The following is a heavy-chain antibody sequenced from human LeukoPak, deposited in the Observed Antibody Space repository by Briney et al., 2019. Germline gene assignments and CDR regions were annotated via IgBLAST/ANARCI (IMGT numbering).Heavy chain of an antibody. D-gene: IGHD7-27*01. J-gene: IGHJ2*01. V-gene: IGHV3-48*01. CDR3: ARDVVGTGYWYFDL. CDR1: GFTFSTYH. CDR2: ITSGSTTI. Sequence: PGGSLRLSCAASGFTFSTYHMHWVRQAPGKGLEWISYITSGSTTIYYADSVKGRFTISRDNAKNSLYLQMDSLRAEDTAVYYCARDVVGTGYWYFDLWGRGTLVTVSS.